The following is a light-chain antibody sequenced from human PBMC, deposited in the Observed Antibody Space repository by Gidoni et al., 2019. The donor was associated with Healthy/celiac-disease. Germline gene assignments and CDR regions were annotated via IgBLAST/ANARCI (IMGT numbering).Light chain of an antibody. CDR2: GAS. J-gene: IGKJ1*01. CDR1: QRVSSSY. V-gene: IGKV3-20*01. Sequence: GERATLSCRARQRVSSSYLAWYQQKPGQPPRLLIYGASRRATGIPDRFRGSGSRTDFTLTISRLEPEGFAVYYCQQYGSSVTFGQGTTVEIK. CDR3: QQYGSSVT.